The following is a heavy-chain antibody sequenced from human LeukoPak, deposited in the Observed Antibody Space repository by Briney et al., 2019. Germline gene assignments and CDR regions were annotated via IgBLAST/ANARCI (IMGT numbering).Heavy chain of an antibody. V-gene: IGHV4-61*02. CDR3: ASVTSVTTTPQAFDI. CDR1: GGSISSGSYY. Sequence: TLSLTCTVSGGSISSGSYYWSWIRQPAGKGLEWIGRIYTSGSPYYNPSLKSRVTISVDTSKNQFSLKLSSVTAADTAVYYCASVTSVTTTPQAFDIWGQGTMVTVSS. D-gene: IGHD4-17*01. CDR2: IYTSGSP. J-gene: IGHJ3*02.